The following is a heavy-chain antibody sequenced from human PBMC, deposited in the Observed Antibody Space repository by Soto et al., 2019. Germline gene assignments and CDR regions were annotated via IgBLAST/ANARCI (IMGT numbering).Heavy chain of an antibody. D-gene: IGHD2-21*02. J-gene: IGHJ4*02. Sequence: QVQLVQSGAEEKKPGASVKVSCKASGYTFTSYAMHWVRQAPGQRLEWMGWINAGNGNTKYSQKFQGRVTITRDTSVSTAYMELSGLRSEDTAVYYCARSIVVVTALDYWGQGTLVTVSS. CDR2: INAGNGNT. V-gene: IGHV1-3*05. CDR3: ARSIVVVTALDY. CDR1: GYTFTSYA.